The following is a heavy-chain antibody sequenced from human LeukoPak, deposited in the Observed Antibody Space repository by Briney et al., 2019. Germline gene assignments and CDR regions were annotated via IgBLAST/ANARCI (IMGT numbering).Heavy chain of an antibody. Sequence: GSSVKVSCKASGGTFSSYAISWVRQAPGQGLEWMGGIIPIFGTANYAQKFQGRVTITTDESTSTAYMELSSLRSEDTAVYYCARDTEVRDYYDSSGYYYVLNYWGQGTLVTVSS. J-gene: IGHJ4*02. V-gene: IGHV1-69*05. D-gene: IGHD3-22*01. CDR3: ARDTEVRDYYDSSGYYYVLNY. CDR1: GGTFSSYA. CDR2: IIPIFGTA.